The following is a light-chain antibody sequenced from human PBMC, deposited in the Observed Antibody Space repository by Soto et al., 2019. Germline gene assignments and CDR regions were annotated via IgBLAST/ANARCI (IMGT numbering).Light chain of an antibody. V-gene: IGLV1-36*01. CDR3: AAWDNSLNGYV. J-gene: IGLJ1*01. Sequence: QSVLTQPPSVSEAPGQRVTISCSGSRSNIGNNAVNWYQQFPGKAPKFLIYVHDLLPSGVSDRFSGSKSGTSASLAISRLQSEDEADYYCAAWDNSLNGYVFGAGTKAT. CDR2: VHD. CDR1: RSNIGNNA.